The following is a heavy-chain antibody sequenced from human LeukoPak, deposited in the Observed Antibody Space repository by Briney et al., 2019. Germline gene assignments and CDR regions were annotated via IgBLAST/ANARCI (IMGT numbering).Heavy chain of an antibody. CDR3: GRGSEVAASY. J-gene: IGHJ4*02. CDR1: GYSFTTYY. Sequence: ASVKVSCKASGYSFTTYYIQWVRQAPGQGLEWMGWINPNSGVPTYAQKFQGRVTMTRDTSITTAYMELSRLTPDDTAVYYCGRGSEVAASYWGQGTLVTVPS. CDR2: INPNSGVP. V-gene: IGHV1-2*02. D-gene: IGHD2-15*01.